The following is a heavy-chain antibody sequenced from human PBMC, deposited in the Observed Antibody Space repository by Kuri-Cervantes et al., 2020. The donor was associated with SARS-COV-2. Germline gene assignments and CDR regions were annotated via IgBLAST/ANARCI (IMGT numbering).Heavy chain of an antibody. Sequence: ESLKISCTVSGGSISSYYWRWIRQPPGKGLEWIGEIYHSGSTNYNPSLKSRVTISVEKSKNQFSLKLSSVTAADTAVYYCARTGAVAATQINAFDIWGQGTMVTVSS. CDR3: ARTGAVAATQINAFDI. CDR1: GGSISSYY. D-gene: IGHD2-15*01. V-gene: IGHV4-59*12. J-gene: IGHJ3*02. CDR2: IYHSGST.